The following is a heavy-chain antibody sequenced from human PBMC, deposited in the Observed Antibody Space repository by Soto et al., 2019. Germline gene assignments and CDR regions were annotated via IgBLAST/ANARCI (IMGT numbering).Heavy chain of an antibody. CDR1: GYTFTSYD. J-gene: IGHJ4*02. CDR2: MNPNSGNT. Sequence: QVQLVQSGAEVKKPGASVKVSCKASGYTFTSYDINWVRQATGQGLEWMGWMNPNSGNTGYAQKFQGRVTMTRNTSISTAYMELSSLRSEDTAVYYCARAGDCSSTSCYRAMGYWGREPWSPSPQ. CDR3: ARAGDCSSTSCYRAMGY. V-gene: IGHV1-8*01. D-gene: IGHD2-2*01.